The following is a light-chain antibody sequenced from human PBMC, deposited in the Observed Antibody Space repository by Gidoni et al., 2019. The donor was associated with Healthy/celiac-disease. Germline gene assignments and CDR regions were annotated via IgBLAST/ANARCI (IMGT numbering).Light chain of an antibody. CDR2: RNN. J-gene: IGLJ2*01. V-gene: IGLV1-47*01. Sequence: QSVLTQPTSASGTPGQRVTISCSGSSSTIGSNYVSWYQQLPGTAPKLLIYRNNQRPSGVPDRFSGSKSGTSASLAISGLRSEDEADYYCAAWDDSLSVVVFGGGTKLTVL. CDR3: AAWDDSLSVVV. CDR1: SSTIGSNY.